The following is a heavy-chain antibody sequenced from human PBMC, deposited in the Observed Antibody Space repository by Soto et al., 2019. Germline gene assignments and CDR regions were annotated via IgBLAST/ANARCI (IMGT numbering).Heavy chain of an antibody. J-gene: IGHJ4*02. CDR2: VNFDGTTT. Sequence: EVQLVESGGGLLQPGGSLRLSCEASGFTFSSHWMHWVRQTPGMGLVWVSRVNFDGTTTNYADSVKGRLTISRDNAKNTVYLQMNSLRAEDTAVYYCARGGSGTYKLDNWGQGTLVTVSA. CDR1: GFTFSSHW. V-gene: IGHV3-74*01. D-gene: IGHD3-10*01. CDR3: ARGGSGTYKLDN.